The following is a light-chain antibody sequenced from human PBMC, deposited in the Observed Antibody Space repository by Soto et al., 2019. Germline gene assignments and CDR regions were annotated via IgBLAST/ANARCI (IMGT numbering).Light chain of an antibody. Sequence: IVMTQSPATLSVSPGERATLSCRASQSISRSLAWYQQKPGQAPRLLISDASTRATGIPARFSGSGSGTEFTLTISSLQSEDFALYYCHQYNSWPPGTFGQGTKVDIK. CDR1: QSISRS. J-gene: IGKJ2*01. CDR3: HQYNSWPPGT. CDR2: DAS. V-gene: IGKV3-15*01.